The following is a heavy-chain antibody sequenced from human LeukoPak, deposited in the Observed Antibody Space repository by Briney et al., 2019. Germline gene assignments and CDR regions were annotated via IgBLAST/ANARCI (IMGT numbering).Heavy chain of an antibody. D-gene: IGHD1-26*01. J-gene: IGHJ4*02. CDR1: GFTFSSYG. V-gene: IGHV3-33*01. CDR3: ARGQSVGWEIGVCDF. Sequence: GGSLRLSCAASGFTFSSYGMHWVRQAPGKGLEWVAVIWYDGSNKYYADSVKGRFTISRDDSRNTLYLQMTSLRAEDTAVYYCARGQSVGWEIGVCDFWGQGSLVTVAS. CDR2: IWYDGSNK.